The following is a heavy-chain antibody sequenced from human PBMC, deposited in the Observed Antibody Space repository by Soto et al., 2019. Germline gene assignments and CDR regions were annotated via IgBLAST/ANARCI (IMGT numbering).Heavy chain of an antibody. V-gene: IGHV3-21*01. CDR3: ARVDY. Sequence: GGSLRLSCAASGFTFTSYSMNWVRQAPGKGLEWVSSISSTTNYIYYGDSMKGRFTISRDNAKNSLFLQMNTLRPEDTAMYYCARVDYWGPGTQVNVSS. CDR2: ISSTTNYI. J-gene: IGHJ4*02. CDR1: GFTFTSYS.